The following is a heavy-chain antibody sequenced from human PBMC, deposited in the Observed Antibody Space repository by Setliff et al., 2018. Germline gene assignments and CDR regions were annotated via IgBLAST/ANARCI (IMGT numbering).Heavy chain of an antibody. V-gene: IGHV4-39*07. Sequence: PSETLSLTCTVSGGSISSSSYYWGWIRQPPGKGLEWIGSIYYSGSTYYNPSLKSRVTISVDTLSLQMNSLRAEDTAIYYCAKYPSNSVYNYFDPWGQGTLVTVSS. CDR3: AKYPSNSVYNYFDP. D-gene: IGHD1-7*01. J-gene: IGHJ5*02. CDR2: IYYSGST. CDR1: GGSISSSSYY.